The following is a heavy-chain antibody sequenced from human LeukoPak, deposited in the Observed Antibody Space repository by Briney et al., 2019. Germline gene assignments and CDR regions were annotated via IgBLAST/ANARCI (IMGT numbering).Heavy chain of an antibody. D-gene: IGHD3-3*01. CDR1: GYYFTTYW. CDR2: IYPGDSDT. CDR3: ARLLGYYDFWSGYYD. J-gene: IGHJ4*02. Sequence: GESLKISCKGSGYYFTTYWIAWVRQMPGKGLEWMGIIYPGDSDTRYSPSFQGQVTISADKSISTAYLQWSSLKASDTAMYYCARLLGYYDFWSGYYDWGQGTLVTVSS. V-gene: IGHV5-51*01.